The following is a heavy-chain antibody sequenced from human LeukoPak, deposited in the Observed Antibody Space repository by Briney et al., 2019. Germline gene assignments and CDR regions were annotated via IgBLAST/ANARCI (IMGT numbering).Heavy chain of an antibody. CDR1: GFTFSSYS. CDR3: ARVLYYYDSSGLDY. J-gene: IGHJ4*02. CDR2: ISSSSIYI. Sequence: GGSLRLSCAASGFTFSSYSMNWVRQAPGKGLEWVSSISSSSIYIYYADSVKGRFTISRDNAKNSLYLQMNSLRAEDTAVYYCARVLYYYDSSGLDYWGQGTLVTVSS. V-gene: IGHV3-21*01. D-gene: IGHD3-22*01.